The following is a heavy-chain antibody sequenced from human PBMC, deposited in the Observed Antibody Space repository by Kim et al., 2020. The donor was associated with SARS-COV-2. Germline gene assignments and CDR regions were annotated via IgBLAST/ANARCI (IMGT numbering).Heavy chain of an antibody. V-gene: IGHV4-59*01. D-gene: IGHD3-3*01. Sequence: SETLSLTCTVSGGSISGYYWSWIRQSPGKGLEWIAYISYSGSINYHPSLKSRVTISVDPSKNQFSLRLTSVTAEDTAVYYCARSNEGSSFGYYWFDPWGQGTLVPVSS. CDR3: ARSNEGSSFGYYWFDP. J-gene: IGHJ5*02. CDR1: GGSISGYY. CDR2: ISYSGSI.